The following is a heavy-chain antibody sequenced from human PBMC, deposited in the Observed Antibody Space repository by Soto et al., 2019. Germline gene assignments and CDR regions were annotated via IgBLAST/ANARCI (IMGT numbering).Heavy chain of an antibody. J-gene: IGHJ5*02. CDR2: MNPNSGNT. CDR3: ARASGYCISTSCRNWFDP. CDR1: GYTFTSYD. V-gene: IGHV1-8*01. D-gene: IGHD2-2*01. Sequence: QVQLVQSGAEVKKPGASVKVSCKASGYTFTSYDINWVRQATGQGLEWMGWMNPNSGNTGYAQKFRGRVTMTRNTSISTAYMELSSLRSEDTAVYYCARASGYCISTSCRNWFDPWGQGTLVTVSS.